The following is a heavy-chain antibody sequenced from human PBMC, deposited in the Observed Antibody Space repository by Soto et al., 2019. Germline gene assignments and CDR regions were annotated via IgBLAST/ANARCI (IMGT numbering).Heavy chain of an antibody. Sequence: HLQLQEPGPELVNLSETLSLPCSVSGGSISISSFYWGWIRHPPGKGLEWIGSIYYSGSAYYNPSLKSRVTISVDTSKNHFSLKLSSVTAADTAVYYCATQEVGGSYVYTFDPWGQGTLVTVSS. V-gene: IGHV4-39*02. CDR3: ATQEVGGSYVYTFDP. D-gene: IGHD1-26*01. CDR2: IYYSGSA. J-gene: IGHJ5*02. CDR1: GGSISISSFY.